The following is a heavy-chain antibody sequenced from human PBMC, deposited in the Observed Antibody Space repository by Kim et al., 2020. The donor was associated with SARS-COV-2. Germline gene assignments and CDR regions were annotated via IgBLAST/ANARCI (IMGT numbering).Heavy chain of an antibody. CDR2: IYYSGST. V-gene: IGHV4-31*03. CDR3: ARASRGAYTIFGVINWFDP. Sequence: SETLSLTCTVSGGSISSGGYYWSWIRQHPGKGLEWIGYIYYSGSTYYNPSLKSRVTISVDTSKNQFSLKLSSVTAADMAVYYCARASRGAYTIFGVINWFDPWGQGTLVTVSS. J-gene: IGHJ5*02. D-gene: IGHD3-3*01. CDR1: GGSISSGGYY.